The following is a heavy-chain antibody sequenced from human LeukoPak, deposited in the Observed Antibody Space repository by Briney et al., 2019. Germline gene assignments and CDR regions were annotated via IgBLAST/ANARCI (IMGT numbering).Heavy chain of an antibody. CDR1: GYTFTSNY. D-gene: IGHD3-10*01. J-gene: IGHJ6*03. CDR2: ISPSGGST. CDR3: ARRDYYGSGSYPYYYHNYMDV. V-gene: IGHV1-46*01. Sequence: ASVTVSCKAFGYTFTSNYMHWVRQAPGQGPEWMGVISPSGGSTTYAQKFQGRVTLTRDMSTSTDYLELSSLRSEDTAVYYCARRDYYGSGSYPYYYHNYMDVWGKGTTLTISS.